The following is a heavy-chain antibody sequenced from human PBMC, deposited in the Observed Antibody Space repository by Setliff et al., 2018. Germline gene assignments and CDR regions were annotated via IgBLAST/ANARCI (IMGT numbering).Heavy chain of an antibody. V-gene: IGHV4-31*03. D-gene: IGHD5-18*01. J-gene: IGHJ3*02. Sequence: TSETLSLTCTVSGGSISSGGYYWSWIRQHTGKGLEWIGYIYYSGNTYYNPSLKSRVTISVDTSKNQFSLKLSSVTAADTAVYYCSRVPRFTDTRNAFDIWGQGTMVTVSS. CDR3: SRVPRFTDTRNAFDI. CDR1: GGSISSGGYY. CDR2: IYYSGNT.